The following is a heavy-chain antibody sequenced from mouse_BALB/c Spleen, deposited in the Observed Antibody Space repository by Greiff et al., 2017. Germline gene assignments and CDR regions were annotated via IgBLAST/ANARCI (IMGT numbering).Heavy chain of an antibody. CDR3: ARGERDAMDY. CDR1: GYTFTSYT. CDR2: INPSSGYT. Sequence: QVQLQQSGAELARPGASVAMSCKASGYTFTSYTMHWVKKRPGQGLEWIGYINPSSGYTNYNQKFKDKATLTADKSSSTAYMQLSSLTSEDYAVYYCARGERDAMDYWGQGTSVTVSS. J-gene: IGHJ4*01. V-gene: IGHV1-4*01.